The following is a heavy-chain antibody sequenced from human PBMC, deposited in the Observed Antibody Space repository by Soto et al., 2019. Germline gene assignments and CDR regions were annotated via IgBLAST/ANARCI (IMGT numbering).Heavy chain of an antibody. V-gene: IGHV3-11*06. CDR3: ARETVVTGWIDF. D-gene: IGHD2-15*01. CDR2: ISSGSSYI. J-gene: IGHJ4*02. Sequence: QVHLVESGGGLVEPGGSLRLSSAASGFSFSDSYRSWIRQAPGKGLEWVSHISSGSSYIKYADSVEGRFTISRDNAKNSLYLQMNSLRAEDTAVYFCARETVVTGWIDFWRLGILVTVSS. CDR1: GFSFSDSY.